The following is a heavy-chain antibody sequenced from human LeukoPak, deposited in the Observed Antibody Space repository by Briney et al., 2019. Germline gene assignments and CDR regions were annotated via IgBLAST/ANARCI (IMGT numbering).Heavy chain of an antibody. V-gene: IGHV4-34*01. CDR1: GGSFSGYY. CDR3: ARGPLRITIFGVVRYFDC. Sequence: SETLSLTCAVYGGSFSGYYWSWIRQPPGKGLEWIGEINHSGSTNYNPSLKSRVTISVDTSKNQFSLKLSSVTAADTAVYYCARGPLRITIFGVVRYFDCWGQGTLVTVSS. J-gene: IGHJ4*02. D-gene: IGHD3-3*01. CDR2: INHSGST.